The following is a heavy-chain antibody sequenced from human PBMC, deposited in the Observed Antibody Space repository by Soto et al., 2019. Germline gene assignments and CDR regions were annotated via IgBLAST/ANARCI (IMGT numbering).Heavy chain of an antibody. J-gene: IGHJ4*02. CDR1: GGSISSYY. D-gene: IGHD3-16*02. CDR2: IYYSGST. CDR3: ARHGLLFSGDYIWGSYRPRRNNYYFDY. Sequence: QVQLQESGPGLVKPSETLSLTCTVSGGSISSYYWSWIRQPPGKGLEWIGYIYYSGSTNYNPSLKSRVTISVDTSKNQFSLKLSSVTAADTAVYYCARHGLLFSGDYIWGSYRPRRNNYYFDYWGQGTLVTVSS. V-gene: IGHV4-59*08.